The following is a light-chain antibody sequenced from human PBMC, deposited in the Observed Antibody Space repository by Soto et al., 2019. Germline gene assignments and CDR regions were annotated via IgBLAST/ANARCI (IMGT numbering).Light chain of an antibody. V-gene: IGLV2-23*01. CDR1: SSDDGSYNV. J-gene: IGLJ1*01. CDR2: EGN. CDR3: CSYAGSGIYV. Sequence: QSALTQPASVSGSPGQSITVSCTGTSSDDGSYNVVSWYQKHPGNAPKLMIYEGNRRPSGVSHRFSGSKSGSTASLTISGLQAEDEADYYCCSYAGSGIYVFGTGTKVTVL.